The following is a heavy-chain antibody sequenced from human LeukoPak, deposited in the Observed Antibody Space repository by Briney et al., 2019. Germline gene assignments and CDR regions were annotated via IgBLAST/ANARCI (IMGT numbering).Heavy chain of an antibody. Sequence: SGGSLRLSCAASGFTFSSYSMNWVRQAPGKGLEWVSYISSSSSTIYYADSVKGRFTISRDNAKNSLYLQMNSLRAEDTAVYYCARSLGAMVRGVLDYWGQGTLVTVSS. CDR1: GFTFSSYS. CDR2: ISSSSSTI. V-gene: IGHV3-48*01. J-gene: IGHJ4*02. CDR3: ARSLGAMVRGVLDY. D-gene: IGHD3-10*01.